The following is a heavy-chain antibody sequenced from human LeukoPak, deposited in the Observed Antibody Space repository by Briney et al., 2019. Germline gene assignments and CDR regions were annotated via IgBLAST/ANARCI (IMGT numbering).Heavy chain of an antibody. Sequence: PGRSLRLSCAASGFSFSSYGMHWVRQPPGKGLEWVAVVSYDGSNTYYADSVKGRFTVSRDNSKNTVYLQMNNLRAEDTAVYYCASYDILTGHHYPFDYWGQGTLVTVSS. V-gene: IGHV3-30*03. CDR3: ASYDILTGHHYPFDY. J-gene: IGHJ4*02. D-gene: IGHD3-9*01. CDR1: GFSFSSYG. CDR2: VSYDGSNT.